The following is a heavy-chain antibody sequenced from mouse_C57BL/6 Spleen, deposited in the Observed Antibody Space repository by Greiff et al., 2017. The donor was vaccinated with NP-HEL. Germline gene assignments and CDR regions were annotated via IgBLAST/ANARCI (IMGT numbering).Heavy chain of an antibody. CDR2: IDPSDSYT. D-gene: IGHD3-2*02. V-gene: IGHV1-69*01. Sequence: QVQLQQPGAELVMPGASVKLSCKASGYTFTSYWMHWVKQRPGQGLEWIGEIDPSDSYTNYNQKFKGKSTLTVDKSSSTAYMQLSSLTSEDSAVYYGARGGAQATSFDYWGQGTTLTVAS. CDR1: GYTFTSYW. CDR3: ARGGAQATSFDY. J-gene: IGHJ2*01.